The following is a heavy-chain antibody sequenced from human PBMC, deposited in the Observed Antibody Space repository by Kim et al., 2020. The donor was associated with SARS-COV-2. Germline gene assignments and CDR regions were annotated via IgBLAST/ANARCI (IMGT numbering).Heavy chain of an antibody. V-gene: IGHV1-69*13. D-gene: IGHD3-3*01. Sequence: SVKVSCKASGGTFSSYAISWVRQAPGQGLEWMGGIIPIFGTANYAQKFQGRVTITADESTSTAYMELSSLRSEDTAVYYCASGSKGPNYDFWSGYSAEYFQHWGQGTLVTVSS. CDR3: ASGSKGPNYDFWSGYSAEYFQH. CDR2: IIPIFGTA. J-gene: IGHJ1*01. CDR1: GGTFSSYA.